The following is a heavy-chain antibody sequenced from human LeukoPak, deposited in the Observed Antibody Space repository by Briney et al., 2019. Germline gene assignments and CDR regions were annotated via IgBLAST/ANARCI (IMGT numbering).Heavy chain of an antibody. Sequence: ASVKVSCKASGGTFSSYAISWVRQAPGQGLEWMGRIIPIFGTANYAQKFQGRVTITTDESTSAAYMELSSLRSEDTAVYYCARDLYYYDSSGYSPYYFDYWGQGTLVTVSS. CDR2: IIPIFGTA. V-gene: IGHV1-69*05. J-gene: IGHJ4*02. CDR3: ARDLYYYDSSGYSPYYFDY. CDR1: GGTFSSYA. D-gene: IGHD3-22*01.